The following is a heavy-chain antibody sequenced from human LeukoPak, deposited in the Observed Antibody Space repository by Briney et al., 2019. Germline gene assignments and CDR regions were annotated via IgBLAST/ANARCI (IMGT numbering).Heavy chain of an antibody. V-gene: IGHV3-7*01. CDR2: IKQEGREN. D-gene: IGHD4-17*01. Sequence: SGGSLRLSCAASGFTFSSNWMSWVRQAPGKGRGWVANIKQEGRENYYVDSVKGRFTISRDNAKNSLYLQMNRLRAEDTAVYYCARGRPRPTVTTGSLGTGPYYYGMDVWGQGTTVTVSS. CDR1: GFTFSSNW. J-gene: IGHJ6*02. CDR3: ARGRPRPTVTTGSLGTGPYYYGMDV.